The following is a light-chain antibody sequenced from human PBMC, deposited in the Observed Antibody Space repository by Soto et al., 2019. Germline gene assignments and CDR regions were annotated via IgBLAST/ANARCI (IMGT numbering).Light chain of an antibody. J-gene: IGKJ1*01. CDR1: RSVDKW. V-gene: IGKV1-5*02. CDR2: EAS. Sequence: DIQMTQSPSTLSASLGDRVTIICRASRSVDKWLAWYQQKSGKAPKLLIYEASHLQSGVPSRFGGSGSGTDFTLTISRLEPEDFAVYYCQQYGSIPWTFGQGTKVEIK. CDR3: QQYGSIPWT.